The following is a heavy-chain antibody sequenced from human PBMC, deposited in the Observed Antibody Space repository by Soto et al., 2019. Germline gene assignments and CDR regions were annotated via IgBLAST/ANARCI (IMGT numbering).Heavy chain of an antibody. V-gene: IGHV1-69*06. CDR3: ARDGKNYYDSSDYYGCWLDP. CDR1: GGTFSSYA. CDR2: IIPILGTA. D-gene: IGHD3-22*01. J-gene: IGHJ5*02. Sequence: QLQLVQSGAEVKKPGASVKVSCKASGGTFSSYAISWVRQAPGQGLEWMGGIIPILGTATYAQKFQGRVTITADKSTITAYMELNILTSEDTAVYYCARDGKNYYDSSDYYGCWLDPWGQGTLVTVSP.